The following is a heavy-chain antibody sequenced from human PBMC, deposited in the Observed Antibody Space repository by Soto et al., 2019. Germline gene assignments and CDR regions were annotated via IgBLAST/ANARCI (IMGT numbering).Heavy chain of an antibody. CDR2: ISYSGDRQ. Sequence: LRLSCVASGFTLADYAMHWVRRISGKGLEWVAVISYSGDRQYYAESVKGRFTISRDNSKKTLYLQMFSLTSEDSAVFYCARTPAAMITDRYNWFDSWGPGTQVTVSS. CDR1: GFTLADYA. V-gene: IGHV3-30*01. J-gene: IGHJ5*01. D-gene: IGHD3-16*01. CDR3: ARTPAAMITDRYNWFDS.